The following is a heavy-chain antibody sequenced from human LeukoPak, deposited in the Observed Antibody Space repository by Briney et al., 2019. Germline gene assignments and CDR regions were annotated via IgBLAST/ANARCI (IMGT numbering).Heavy chain of an antibody. J-gene: IGHJ5*02. D-gene: IGHD2-8*01. CDR2: IIPIFGTA. V-gene: IGHV1-69*13. CDR3: ARDGRYSTTGDWFDP. Sequence: SVEVSCKASGGTFSSYDISWVRQAPGQGLEWMGGIIPIFGTANYAQKFQGRVTITADESTSTAYMELSSLRSEDTAVYYCARDGRYSTTGDWFDPWGQGTLVTVSS. CDR1: GGTFSSYD.